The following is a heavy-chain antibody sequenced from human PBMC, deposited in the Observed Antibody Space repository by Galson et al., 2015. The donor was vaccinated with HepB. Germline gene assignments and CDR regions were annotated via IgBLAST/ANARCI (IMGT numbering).Heavy chain of an antibody. D-gene: IGHD3-10*01. Sequence: SVKVSCKASGYTFTTYGISWVRQAPGLGLEWMGWIIGYNDNTISAQKLQGRVTMTSDTSTSTAYMELRSLRSDDTAVYYCARDLYYYGSGSYSYHDAFDIWGQGTMVTVSS. CDR3: ARDLYYYGSGSYSYHDAFDI. CDR2: IIGYNDNT. V-gene: IGHV1-18*01. CDR1: GYTFTTYG. J-gene: IGHJ3*02.